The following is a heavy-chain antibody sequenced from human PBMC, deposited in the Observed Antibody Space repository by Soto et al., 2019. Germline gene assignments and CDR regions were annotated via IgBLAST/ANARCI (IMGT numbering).Heavy chain of an antibody. J-gene: IGHJ5*02. Sequence: GGSLSLSCAASGFTFSSYWMGWVRQAPGQGLERVANIKQDGSEKYYVDSVKGRFTISRDNAKNSLYLQMNSLRAEDTAVYYCAREGSSWYQYNWFDPWGQGTLVTVSS. CDR3: AREGSSWYQYNWFDP. D-gene: IGHD6-13*01. CDR1: GFTFSSYW. CDR2: IKQDGSEK. V-gene: IGHV3-7*01.